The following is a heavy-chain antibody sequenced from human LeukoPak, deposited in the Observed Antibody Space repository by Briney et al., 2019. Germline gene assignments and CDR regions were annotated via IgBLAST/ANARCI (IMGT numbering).Heavy chain of an antibody. D-gene: IGHD4-17*01. CDR3: ARGSNDYGDYGAQGPYYYYGMDV. Sequence: SVKLSCKASGGTFSSYAISWVRQAPGQGLEWMGGIIPIFSTANYAQKFQGRVTITADESTRTAYMELSSLRSEDTAVYYCARGSNDYGDYGAQGPYYYYGMDVWGQGTTVTVSS. V-gene: IGHV1-69*13. J-gene: IGHJ6*02. CDR2: IIPIFSTA. CDR1: GGTFSSYA.